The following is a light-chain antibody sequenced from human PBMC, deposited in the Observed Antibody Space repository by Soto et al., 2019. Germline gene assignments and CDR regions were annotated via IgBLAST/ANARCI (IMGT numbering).Light chain of an antibody. CDR3: QLYSGSPWT. Sequence: EIVLTQSPGTLSMSPGERDTLSCRASQSISHKYLAWFQKRPGQAPRLLIHGVSVRATGIPDRFSASGFGTDFTLTISRLEPEDFAVYYCQLYSGSPWTFGQGTKVDIK. V-gene: IGKV3-20*01. CDR1: QSISHKY. J-gene: IGKJ1*01. CDR2: GVS.